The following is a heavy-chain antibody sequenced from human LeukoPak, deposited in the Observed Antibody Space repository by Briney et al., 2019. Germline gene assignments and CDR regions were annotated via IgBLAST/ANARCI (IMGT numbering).Heavy chain of an antibody. CDR2: ISNSGDNT. J-gene: IGHJ4*02. CDR1: GLSFSSHA. Sequence: GGSLRLSCVVSGLSFSSHAMAWVRQIPGKGLEWVSGISNSGDNTYYADSVRGRFTISRDNSKNTLYLQMNNLRGEDTAIYYCASRVPDDTYLAVFDYWGQGTLVTVSS. D-gene: IGHD3-10*02. V-gene: IGHV3-23*01. CDR3: ASRVPDDTYLAVFDY.